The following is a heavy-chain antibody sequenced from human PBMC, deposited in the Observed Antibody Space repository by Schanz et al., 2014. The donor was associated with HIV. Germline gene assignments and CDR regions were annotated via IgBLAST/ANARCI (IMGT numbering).Heavy chain of an antibody. V-gene: IGHV3-21*01. CDR3: ARFVDYSKYYGMDV. CDR1: GFTFNNYG. CDR2: ISSTTTFL. D-gene: IGHD4-4*01. J-gene: IGHJ6*02. Sequence: VQLVESGGGVVQPGRSLRLSCIASGFTFNNYGMHWVRQAPGKGLEWVSSISSTTTFLHYSDSVKGRFTISRDNANNSLSLQMNSLRAEDTAVYYCARFVDYSKYYGMDVWGQGTTVTVSS.